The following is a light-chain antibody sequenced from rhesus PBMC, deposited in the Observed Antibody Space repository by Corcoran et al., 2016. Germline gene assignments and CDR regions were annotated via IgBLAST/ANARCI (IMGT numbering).Light chain of an antibody. J-gene: IGKJ1*01. CDR1: QDISRY. CDR3: LQHKSYPRT. Sequence: GDTVTITCRASQDISRYLNWYQQKPGKAPKLLIYTASNLETGVPSRFSGSGSGTAFTLTISNLQPEDFAAYDCLQHKSYPRTFGQGTKVEIK. V-gene: IGKV1-28*02. CDR2: TAS.